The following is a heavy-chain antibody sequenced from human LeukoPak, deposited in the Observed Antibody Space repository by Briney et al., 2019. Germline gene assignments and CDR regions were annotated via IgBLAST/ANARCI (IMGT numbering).Heavy chain of an antibody. J-gene: IGHJ4*02. Sequence: GGSLRLSCAASGFTFSSYEMNWVRQAPGKGLEWVSYISSSGSTIYYADSVKGRFTISRDNAKNSLYLQMNSLRAEDTALYYCAKEGMSYRFFDYWGQGTLVTVSS. CDR2: ISSSGSTI. CDR1: GFTFSSYE. V-gene: IGHV3-48*03. CDR3: AKEGMSYRFFDY. D-gene: IGHD1-26*01.